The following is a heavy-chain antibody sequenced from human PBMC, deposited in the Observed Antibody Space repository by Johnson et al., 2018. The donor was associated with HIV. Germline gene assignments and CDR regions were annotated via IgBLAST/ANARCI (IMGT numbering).Heavy chain of an antibody. V-gene: IGHV3-7*01. Sequence: VQLVESGGGVVQPGGSLRLSCAASGFTFSSYWMSWVRQAPGKGLEWVANIKQDGSEKYYVDSVKGRFTISRDNAKNSLYLQMNSLRAEDTAVYYCAKDATLQDGTGAFDIWGQGTMVTVSS. CDR3: AKDATLQDGTGAFDI. D-gene: IGHD1-1*01. J-gene: IGHJ3*02. CDR1: GFTFSSYW. CDR2: IKQDGSEK.